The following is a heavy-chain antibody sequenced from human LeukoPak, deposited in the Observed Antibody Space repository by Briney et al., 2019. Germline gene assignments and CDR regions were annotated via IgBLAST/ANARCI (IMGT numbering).Heavy chain of an antibody. V-gene: IGHV4-59*01. CDR1: GGSISSYY. CDR2: IYYSGSI. J-gene: IGHJ5*02. CDR3: ARGKQRRSYYSGINWFDP. Sequence: PSETLSLTCTVSGGSISSYYWSWIRQPPGKGLEWIGYIYYSGSINYNPSLKSRVTISVDTSKNQFSLKLSSVTAADTAVYYCARGKQRRSYYSGINWFDPWGQGTLVTVSS. D-gene: IGHD3-10*01.